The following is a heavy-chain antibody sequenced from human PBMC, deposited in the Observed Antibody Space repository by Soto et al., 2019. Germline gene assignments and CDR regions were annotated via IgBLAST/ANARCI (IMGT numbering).Heavy chain of an antibody. CDR2: IGAGDGKT. Sequence: QVQLVQSGAEVKKPGASVKVSCKSSGYRFTQYVIHWVRQAPGQRLEWMGWIGAGDGKTYYSQNFQGRVTITKDTSASTAYMELSCLISEDTAVYYCVRDYASDTGVHLDFWGQGTLVTVSS. J-gene: IGHJ4*02. V-gene: IGHV1-3*01. CDR3: VRDYASDTGVHLDF. CDR1: GYRFTQYV. D-gene: IGHD2-8*02.